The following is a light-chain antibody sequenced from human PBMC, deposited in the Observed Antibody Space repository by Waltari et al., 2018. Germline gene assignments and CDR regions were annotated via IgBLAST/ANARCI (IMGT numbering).Light chain of an antibody. Sequence: DIQMTVTPSSLSASVGDRVTITCRASQSISSYLNWYQQKPGEAPKLLIYDASSLQSTVPSRFSGSRSWTDFSLTISSLQPAEVATFYCQQSYSNPVTFGQGTKVEIK. CDR2: DAS. V-gene: IGKV1-39*01. J-gene: IGKJ1*01. CDR3: QQSYSNPVT. CDR1: QSISSY.